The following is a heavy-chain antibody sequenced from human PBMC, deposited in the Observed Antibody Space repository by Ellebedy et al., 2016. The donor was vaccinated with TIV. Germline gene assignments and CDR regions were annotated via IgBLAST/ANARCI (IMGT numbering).Heavy chain of an antibody. CDR1: GGSISRGDYY. V-gene: IGHV4-30-4*01. CDR3: ARGHTTGPIYGMDV. D-gene: IGHD1-1*01. CDR2: IYYSGST. Sequence: MPSETLSLTCTVSGGSISRGDYYRSLISQPPGKGLEWIGYIYYSGSTYYNPSLESLVTISVDKSKHQFSLKLSTVTAADTSGYYGARGHTTGPIYGMDVWGQGTTVTVSS. J-gene: IGHJ6*02.